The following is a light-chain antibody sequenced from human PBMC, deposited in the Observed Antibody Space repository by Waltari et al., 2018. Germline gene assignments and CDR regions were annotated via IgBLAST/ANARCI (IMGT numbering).Light chain of an antibody. Sequence: SSELTQDPAVSVAMGKTVRITCQGDSLRSYYSSWYQQRPGQAPIPFIYDKNNRHSGVPDRFSGSSSHNTGSLTITGAQAEDEASYYCHSRDASGVAGSFGGGTKLTVL. V-gene: IGLV3-19*01. CDR1: SLRSYY. J-gene: IGLJ2*01. CDR3: HSRDASGVAGS. CDR2: DKN.